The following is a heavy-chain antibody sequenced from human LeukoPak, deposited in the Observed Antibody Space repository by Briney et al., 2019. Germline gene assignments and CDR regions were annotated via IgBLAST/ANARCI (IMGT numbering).Heavy chain of an antibody. D-gene: IGHD3-16*02. CDR1: GFTVNNNY. J-gene: IGHJ4*02. CDR3: ARVPAFGGVIVTPYHFDY. CDR2: IYSGRNT. Sequence: GGSLRLSCAASGFTVNNNYMSWVRQAPRKGLEWVSFIYSGRNTYYADSVKGRFTISRDNSKNTLYPQMNSLKAEDTAVYYCARVPAFGGVIVTPYHFDYWGQGTLVTVST. V-gene: IGHV3-53*01.